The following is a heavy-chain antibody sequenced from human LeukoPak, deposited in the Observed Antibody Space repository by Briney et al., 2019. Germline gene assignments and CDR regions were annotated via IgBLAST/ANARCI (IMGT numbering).Heavy chain of an antibody. V-gene: IGHV4-61*05. D-gene: IGHD3-10*01. CDR3: ARVIDYYGSGSYTSYYFDY. CDR2: IYYSGST. J-gene: IGHJ4*02. Sequence: SETVSLTCIVSGGSISSSSHNWGWIRQPPGKGLEWIGYIYYSGSTNYNPSLKSRVTISVDTSKNQFSLKLSSVTAADTAVYYCARVIDYYGSGSYTSYYFDYWGQGTLVTVSS. CDR1: GGSISSSSHN.